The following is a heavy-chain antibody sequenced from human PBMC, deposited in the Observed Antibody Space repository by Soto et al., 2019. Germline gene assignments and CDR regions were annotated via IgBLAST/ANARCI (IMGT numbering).Heavy chain of an antibody. CDR2: IIPILGIA. D-gene: IGHD2-2*01. V-gene: IGHV1-69*04. Sequence: SVKVSCKASGGTFSSYTISWVRQAPGQGLEWMGRIIPILGIANYAQKFQGRVTITADKSTSTAYMELSSLRSEDTAVYYCARDGVVPAAMHYSGYEDAFNYWGQGTLVTVSS. J-gene: IGHJ4*02. CDR1: GGTFSSYT. CDR3: ARDGVVPAAMHYSGYEDAFNY.